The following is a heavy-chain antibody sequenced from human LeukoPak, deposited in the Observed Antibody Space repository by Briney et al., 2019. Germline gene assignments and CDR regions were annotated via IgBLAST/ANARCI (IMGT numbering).Heavy chain of an antibody. D-gene: IGHD2-2*01. CDR1: GGSISSSSYY. V-gene: IGHV4-39*02. Sequence: PSETLSLTCTVSGGSISSSSYYWGWVRQPPGKGLEWIGSIYYSGSTYYNPSLKSRVTISVDTSKNQLSLKLSSVTAADTAVYYCARDPIYCSSTSCYFYGMDVWGQGTTVTVSS. CDR3: ARDPIYCSSTSCYFYGMDV. J-gene: IGHJ6*02. CDR2: IYYSGST.